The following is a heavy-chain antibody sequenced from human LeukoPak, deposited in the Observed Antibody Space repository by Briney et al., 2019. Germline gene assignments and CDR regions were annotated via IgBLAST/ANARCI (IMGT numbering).Heavy chain of an antibody. CDR1: GGSISSYY. CDR3: ARDYGDYLTREYYFDY. D-gene: IGHD4-17*01. CDR2: IYTSGST. Sequence: SETLSLTCTVSGGSISSYYWSWIRQPAGKGLEWIGRIYTSGSTNYNPSLKSRVTMSVDTSKNQFSLKLSSVTAADTAVYYCARDYGDYLTREYYFDYWGQGTLVTVSS. V-gene: IGHV4-4*07. J-gene: IGHJ4*02.